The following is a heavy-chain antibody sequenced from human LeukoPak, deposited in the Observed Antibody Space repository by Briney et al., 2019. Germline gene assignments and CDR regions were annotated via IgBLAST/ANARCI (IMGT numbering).Heavy chain of an antibody. D-gene: IGHD5-18*01. CDR2: INHSGST. Sequence: SETLSLTRAVYGGSFSGYYWSWIRQPPGKGLEWIGEINHSGSTNYNPSLKSRVTISVATSTSQFSLKLTSVPAADTAVYYCARNRSYGSKYWGQGTLVTVSS. J-gene: IGHJ4*02. CDR3: ARNRSYGSKY. CDR1: GGSFSGYY. V-gene: IGHV4-34*01.